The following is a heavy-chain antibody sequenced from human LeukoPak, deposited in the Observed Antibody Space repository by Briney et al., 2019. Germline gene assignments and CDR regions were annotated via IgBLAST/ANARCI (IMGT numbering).Heavy chain of an antibody. V-gene: IGHV1-46*01. D-gene: IGHD2-2*01. Sequence: ASVKVSCKASGGSFSDYSISWVRQAPGQGLEWMGIINPSGGSTSYAQKFQGRVTMTRDTSTSTVYMELSSLTSEDTAVYYCARGRGVVVPAAPTGDPFDIWGQGTLVTVSS. CDR1: GGSFSDYS. J-gene: IGHJ4*02. CDR2: INPSGGST. CDR3: ARGRGVVVPAAPTGDPFDI.